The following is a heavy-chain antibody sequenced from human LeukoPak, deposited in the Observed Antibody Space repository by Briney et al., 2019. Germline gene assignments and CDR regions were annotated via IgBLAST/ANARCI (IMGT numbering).Heavy chain of an antibody. V-gene: IGHV3-66*01. CDR3: VRGPPTPGFFPFFF. CDR1: GLTVSSNF. D-gene: IGHD2-15*01. CDR2: IYSGGRT. Sequence: GGSLRLSCAVSGLTVSSNFISWVRQAPGKGLELVSVIYSGGRTYYAGSVKGRFTISRDNSKHTVHLQMRSLRVDDSAIYCCVRGPPTPGFFPFFFWGQGTLASVSS. J-gene: IGHJ4*02.